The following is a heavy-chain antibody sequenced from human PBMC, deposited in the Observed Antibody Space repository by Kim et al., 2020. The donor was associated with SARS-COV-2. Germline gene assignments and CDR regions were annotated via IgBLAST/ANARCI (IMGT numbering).Heavy chain of an antibody. CDR3: AKDYRSHQQLDH. CDR2: ISYDGSNK. Sequence: GGSLRLSCAASGFTFSSYGMHWVRQAPGKGLEWVAVISYDGSNKYYADSVKGRFTISRDNSKNTLYLQMNSLRAEDTAVYYCAKDYRSHQQLDHWGQGTLVTVSS. V-gene: IGHV3-30*18. J-gene: IGHJ5*02. CDR1: GFTFSSYG. D-gene: IGHD6-13*01.